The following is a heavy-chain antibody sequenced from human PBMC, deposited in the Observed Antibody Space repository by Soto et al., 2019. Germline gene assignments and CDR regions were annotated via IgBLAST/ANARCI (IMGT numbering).Heavy chain of an antibody. J-gene: IGHJ4*02. Sequence: EVRLVESGGGLVKPGGSLRLSCAASGFTFNKYSMNWVRQAPGKGLEWVSSITSKTGDQYYADSVKGRFIISRDNTKIPLPLQGTSWRAEARAVNYWARDWLPKDGVLGDFAYGGKGTLVTSSS. CDR3: ARDWLPKDGVLGDFAY. CDR2: ITSKTGDQ. D-gene: IGHD3-16*01. V-gene: IGHV3-21*06. CDR1: GFTFNKYS.